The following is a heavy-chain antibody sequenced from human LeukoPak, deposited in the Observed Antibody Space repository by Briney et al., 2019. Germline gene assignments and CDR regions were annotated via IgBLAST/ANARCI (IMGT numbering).Heavy chain of an antibody. Sequence: SETLSLTCTVSGGSISSYYWSRIRQPPGKGLEWIGYIYYSGSTNYNPSLKSRVTISVDTSKNQFSLKLSSVTAADTAVYYCARDNRRDGMDVWGQGTTVTVSS. CDR3: ARDNRRDGMDV. J-gene: IGHJ6*02. CDR1: GGSISSYY. CDR2: IYYSGST. V-gene: IGHV4-59*01.